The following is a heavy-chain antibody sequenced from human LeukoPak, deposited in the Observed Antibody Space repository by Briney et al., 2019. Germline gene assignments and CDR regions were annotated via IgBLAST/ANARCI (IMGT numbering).Heavy chain of an antibody. Sequence: SETLSLTCAVSGYSISSGYYWGWIRQPPGRGLEWIGSIYHSGSTYYNPSLKSRVTISVDTSKNQFSLKLSSVTAADTAVYYCASRDIVVGPAAIRTPHFDYWGQGTLVTVSS. CDR1: GYSISSGYY. CDR2: IYHSGST. CDR3: ASRDIVVGPAAIRTPHFDY. V-gene: IGHV4-38-2*01. J-gene: IGHJ4*02. D-gene: IGHD2-2*02.